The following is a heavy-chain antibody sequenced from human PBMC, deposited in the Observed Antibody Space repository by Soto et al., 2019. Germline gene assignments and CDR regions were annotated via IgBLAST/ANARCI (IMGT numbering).Heavy chain of an antibody. CDR1: GFTFSSYS. J-gene: IGHJ3*02. V-gene: IGHV3-21*01. D-gene: IGHD3-22*01. Sequence: EVQLVESGGGLVKPGGSLRLSCAASGFTFSSYSMNWVRQAPGKGLEWVSSISNSSSYIYYADSVKGRFTISRDNAKNSLYLQMNSLRAEDTAVYYCARGYHYYDSSGYDKWDAFDIWGQGTMVTVSS. CDR2: ISNSSSYI. CDR3: ARGYHYYDSSGYDKWDAFDI.